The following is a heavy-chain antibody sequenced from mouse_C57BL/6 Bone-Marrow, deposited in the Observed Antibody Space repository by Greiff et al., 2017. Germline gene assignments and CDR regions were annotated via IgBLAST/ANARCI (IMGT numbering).Heavy chain of an antibody. V-gene: IGHV5-16*01. CDR3: ARDRNYYAMDY. CDR1: GFTFSDYY. J-gene: IGHJ4*01. Sequence: EVMLAESEGGLVQPGSSMKLSCTASGFTFSDYYMAWVRQVPEKGLEWVANINYDGSSTYYLDSLKSRFIISRDNAKNILYLQMSSLKSEDTATYYCARDRNYYAMDYWGQGTSVTVSS. CDR2: INYDGSST.